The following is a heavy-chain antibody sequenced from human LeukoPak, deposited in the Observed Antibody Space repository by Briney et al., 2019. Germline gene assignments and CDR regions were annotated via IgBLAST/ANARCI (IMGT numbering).Heavy chain of an antibody. CDR2: IYHSGST. Sequence: SETLSLTCTVSGYSISSGYYWGWIRQPPGKGLEWIGSIYHSGSTYYNPSLKSRVTISVDTSKNQFSLKLSSVTAADTAVYYCARVLRGSIVGAAYFDYWGQGTLVTVSS. J-gene: IGHJ4*02. CDR1: GYSISSGYY. V-gene: IGHV4-38-2*02. D-gene: IGHD1-26*01. CDR3: ARVLRGSIVGAAYFDY.